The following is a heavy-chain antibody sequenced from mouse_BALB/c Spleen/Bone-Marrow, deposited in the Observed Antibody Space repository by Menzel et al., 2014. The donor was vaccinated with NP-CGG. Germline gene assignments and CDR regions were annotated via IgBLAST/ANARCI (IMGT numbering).Heavy chain of an antibody. Sequence: QVQLQQPGAELARPGASVKLSCKAPGYTFTDYYINWVKQRTGQGLEWIGEIYPRSDNTYYNEKFKGKATLTADKSSSTAYLQLSSLTSEDSAVYFCARDWDYYAMDYWGQGTSVTVSS. J-gene: IGHJ4*01. D-gene: IGHD4-1*01. CDR1: GYTFTDYY. V-gene: IGHV1-77*01. CDR2: IYPRSDNT. CDR3: ARDWDYYAMDY.